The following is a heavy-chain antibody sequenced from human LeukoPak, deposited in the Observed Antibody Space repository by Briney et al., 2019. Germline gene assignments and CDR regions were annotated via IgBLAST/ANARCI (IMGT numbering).Heavy chain of an antibody. Sequence: SETLSLTCTVSGGSISSYYWGWIRQPPGKGLEWIGYIYYSGSTYYNPSLKSRVTISVDTSKNQFSLKLSSVTAADTAVYYCARAGYGGTIMITFGGVIGHNWFDPWGQGTLVTVSS. CDR3: ARAGYGGTIMITFGGVIGHNWFDP. V-gene: IGHV4-59*12. CDR1: GGSISSYY. CDR2: IYYSGST. J-gene: IGHJ5*02. D-gene: IGHD3-16*02.